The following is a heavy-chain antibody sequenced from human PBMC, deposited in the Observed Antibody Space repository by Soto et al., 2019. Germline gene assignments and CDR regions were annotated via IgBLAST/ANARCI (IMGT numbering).Heavy chain of an antibody. D-gene: IGHD3-16*02. CDR2: IIPIFGTA. J-gene: IGHJ4*02. CDR1: GGTFSSYA. V-gene: IGHV1-69*13. CDR3: ARGSDDYVWGSYRPYPFDY. Sequence: SVKVSFKASGGTFSSYAISWVRQAPGQGLEWMGGIIPIFGTANYAQKFQGRVTITADESTSTAYMELSSLRSEDTAVYYCARGSDDYVWGSYRPYPFDYWGQGTLVTVSS.